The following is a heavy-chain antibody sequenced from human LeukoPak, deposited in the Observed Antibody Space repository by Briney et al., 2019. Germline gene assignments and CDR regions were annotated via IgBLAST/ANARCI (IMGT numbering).Heavy chain of an antibody. J-gene: IGHJ4*02. Sequence: ASVKVSCKASGYTFTGYAMHWVRQAPGQRLEWMGWINAGNGNTKYSQKFQGRVTITRDTSASTAYMELSSLRSEDTAVYYCARGSSNYPRYFDYWGQGTLVTVSS. CDR3: ARGSSNYPRYFDY. CDR1: GYTFTGYA. D-gene: IGHD2-2*01. V-gene: IGHV1-3*01. CDR2: INAGNGNT.